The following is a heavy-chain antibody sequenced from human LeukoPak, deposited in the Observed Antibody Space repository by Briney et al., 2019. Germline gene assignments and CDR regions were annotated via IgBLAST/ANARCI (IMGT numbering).Heavy chain of an antibody. CDR2: IYYSGST. J-gene: IGHJ4*02. D-gene: IGHD3-3*02. CDR3: ARRPQDLLALDY. CDR1: GGSISSSSYY. Sequence: SETLSLTCTVSGGSISSSSYYWGWIRQPPGKGLEWIGSIYYSGSTYYNPSLKSRVTISVDTSKNQFSLKLSSVTAADTAVYYCARRPQDLLALDYWGQGTLVTVSS. V-gene: IGHV4-39*01.